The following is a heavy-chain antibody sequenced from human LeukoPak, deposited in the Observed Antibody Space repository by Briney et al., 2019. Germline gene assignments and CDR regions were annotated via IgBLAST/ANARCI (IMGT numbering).Heavy chain of an antibody. V-gene: IGHV4-38-2*02. Sequence: SETLSLTCTVSGYSISSGYYWGWIRQPPGKGLEWIGSIYHSGSTYYNPSLKSRVTISVDTSKNQFSLKLSSVTAADTAVYYCARLSLEWLLPIGYWGQGTLVIVSS. D-gene: IGHD3-3*01. J-gene: IGHJ4*02. CDR3: ARLSLEWLLPIGY. CDR1: GYSISSGYY. CDR2: IYHSGST.